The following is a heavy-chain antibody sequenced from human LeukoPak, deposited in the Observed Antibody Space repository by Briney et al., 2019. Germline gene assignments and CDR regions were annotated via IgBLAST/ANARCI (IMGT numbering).Heavy chain of an antibody. V-gene: IGHV4-59*11. CDR1: AGSISSHY. CDR3: ARGVYIAAAQYGY. D-gene: IGHD6-13*01. Sequence: SETLSLTCSVSAGSISSHYWSWIRQPPGKGLEWIGYIYYSGTTNYNPSLKSRVTISVDTSKYQFSLKLSSVTAADTAVYYCARGVYIAAAQYGYWGQGTLVTVSS. J-gene: IGHJ4*02. CDR2: IYYSGTT.